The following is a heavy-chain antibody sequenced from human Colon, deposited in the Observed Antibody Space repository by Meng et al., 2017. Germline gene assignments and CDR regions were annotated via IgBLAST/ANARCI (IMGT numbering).Heavy chain of an antibody. CDR1: GGSISSGDYY. Sequence: HVPMHASGPALVHPSQTLSLTCTVSGGSISSGDYYWSWIRQPPGKGLEWIGYIYYSGSTYSNASLKSRVTISIDRSKNQFSLKLSSVTAADTAVYYCARDRKHYGERGWFDPWGQGTLVTVSS. CDR2: IYYSGST. J-gene: IGHJ5*02. D-gene: IGHD4-17*01. V-gene: IGHV4-30-4*01. CDR3: ARDRKHYGERGWFDP.